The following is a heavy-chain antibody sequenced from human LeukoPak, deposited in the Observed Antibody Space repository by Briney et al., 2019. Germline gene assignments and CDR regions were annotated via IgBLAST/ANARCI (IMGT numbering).Heavy chain of an antibody. V-gene: IGHV4-34*01. CDR1: GGSFSRYY. CDR3: ARGCGRYNFNWFDP. CDR2: INHSGST. J-gene: IGHJ5*02. Sequence: PETLSLTCAVYGGSFSRYYWSWIRQPPAKGVDWIGEINHSGSTNYNPSLKSRVTISVDTAKNQFSLKLSSVTAADTAVYYCARGCGRYNFNWFDPWGQGTLVTVSS. D-gene: IGHD1-26*01.